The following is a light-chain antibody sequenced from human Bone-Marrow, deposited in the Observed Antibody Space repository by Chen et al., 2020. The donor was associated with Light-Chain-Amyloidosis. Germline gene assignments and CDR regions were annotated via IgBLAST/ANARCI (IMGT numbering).Light chain of an antibody. J-gene: IGLJ2*01. CDR2: EVS. Sequence: QSALTQPASVSGSPGPSITISCTGTSSDVGSYNLVSWYQQHPGKAPKLMIYEVSKRPSGVSNRFSGSKSGNTASLTISGLQAEDEADYYCSAYTSSSTLVFGGGTKLTVL. CDR1: SSDVGSYNL. CDR3: SAYTSSSTLV. V-gene: IGLV2-14*02.